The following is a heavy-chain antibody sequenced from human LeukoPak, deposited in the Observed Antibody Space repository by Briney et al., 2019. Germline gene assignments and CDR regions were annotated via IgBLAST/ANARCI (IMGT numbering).Heavy chain of an antibody. CDR2: INAGNGNT. V-gene: IGHV1-3*01. CDR1: GYTFTSYA. Sequence: ASVKVSCKASGYTFTSYAMHWVRQAPGQRLEWMGWINAGNGNTKYSQKFQGRVTITRDTSASTAYMELSSLRSEDTAVYYCARAPVTTPWFDPWGQGTLVIVSS. CDR3: ARAPVTTPWFDP. D-gene: IGHD4-17*01. J-gene: IGHJ5*02.